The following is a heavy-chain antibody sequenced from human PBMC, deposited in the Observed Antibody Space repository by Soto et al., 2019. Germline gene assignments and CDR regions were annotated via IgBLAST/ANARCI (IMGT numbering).Heavy chain of an antibody. Sequence: HLGGSLRLSCAASGFTFSRYAMHWVRQAPGKGLEWMTFISYDGIDKYYADSVKGRFTISRDNAKNSLYLQMNSLRDEDTAVYYCAREVTMIVVVPRGGAFDIWGQGTMVTVSS. CDR3: AREVTMIVVVPRGGAFDI. J-gene: IGHJ3*02. CDR1: GFTFSRYA. D-gene: IGHD3-22*01. CDR2: ISYDGIDK. V-gene: IGHV3-30*04.